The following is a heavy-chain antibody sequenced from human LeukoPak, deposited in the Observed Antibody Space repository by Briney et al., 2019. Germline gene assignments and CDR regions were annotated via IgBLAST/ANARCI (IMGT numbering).Heavy chain of an antibody. J-gene: IGHJ3*02. D-gene: IGHD1-26*01. CDR1: GYSISSGYY. CDR3: ATQGGSYSYRI. Sequence: PSETLSLTCAVSGYSISSGYYWGWIRQPPGKGLEWIGSIYHSGSTYYNPSLKSRVTISVDTSKNQFSLKLSSVTAADTAVYYCATQGGSYSYRIWGQGTMVTVPS. V-gene: IGHV4-38-2*01. CDR2: IYHSGST.